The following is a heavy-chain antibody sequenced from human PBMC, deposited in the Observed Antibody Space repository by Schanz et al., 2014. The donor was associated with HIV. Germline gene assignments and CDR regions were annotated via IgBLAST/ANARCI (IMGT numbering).Heavy chain of an antibody. CDR2: ISYDGSNK. V-gene: IGHV3-30*03. J-gene: IGHJ4*02. D-gene: IGHD3-10*01. CDR1: GLTFRTYG. CDR3: VRGLLFQGFFDS. Sequence: VQLVESGGGVVQPGRSLRLSCAASGLTFRTYGMHWVRQAPGKGPEWLAVISYDGSNKYYADSVKGRFTISRDNSRDTVHLQMNSLRAEDTAVYYCVRGLLFQGFFDSWGQGALVTVSS.